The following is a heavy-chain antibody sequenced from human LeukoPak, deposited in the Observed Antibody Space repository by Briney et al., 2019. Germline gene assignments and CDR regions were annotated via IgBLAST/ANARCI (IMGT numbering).Heavy chain of an antibody. CDR1: GFTFSKYW. V-gene: IGHV3-74*01. Sequence: HPGGSLRLSCAASGFTFSKYWMPWVRQAPGKGLESVSRINTDGTVTTYADSVKGRFTVSRDNADNTMFLQMNSVRDEDTAVYYCATKQCLAPPPDSWGQGTPVTVSS. D-gene: IGHD6-19*01. J-gene: IGHJ4*02. CDR3: ATKQCLAPPPDS. CDR2: INTDGTVT.